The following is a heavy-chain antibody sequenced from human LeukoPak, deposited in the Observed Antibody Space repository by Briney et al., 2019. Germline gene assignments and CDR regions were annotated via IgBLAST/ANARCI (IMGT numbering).Heavy chain of an antibody. V-gene: IGHV1-8*01. CDR2: MNPNSGNT. CDR1: GYTFTSYD. J-gene: IGHJ6*03. Sequence: ASVKVSCKASGYTFTSYDINWVRQATGQGLEWMGWMNPNSGNTGYAQKFQGRVTMTRNTSISTAYMELSSLRSEDTAVYYCARGRFLEWLLGYYYYMDVWGKGTTVTVSS. D-gene: IGHD3-3*01. CDR3: ARGRFLEWLLGYYYYMDV.